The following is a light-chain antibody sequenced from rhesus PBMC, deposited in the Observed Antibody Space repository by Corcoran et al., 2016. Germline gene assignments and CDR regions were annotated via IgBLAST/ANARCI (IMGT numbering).Light chain of an antibody. CDR3: QHGYGITQT. V-gene: IGKV1-25*01. CDR2: KAT. CDR1: QAISNN. J-gene: IGKJ1*01. Sequence: DIQMTQSPSSLSASVGDRVTITCQASQAISNNLAWYQQQPGKIPKLLIYKATPLQSGVPSRFSGGGSGTDFTLTISSLQLEDFATYYFQHGYGITQTFGQGTKVEIK.